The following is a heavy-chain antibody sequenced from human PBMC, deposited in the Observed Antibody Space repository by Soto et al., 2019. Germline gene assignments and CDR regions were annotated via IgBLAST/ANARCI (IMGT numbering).Heavy chain of an antibody. CDR3: AKDGTTAGIHYYGMDV. CDR1: GFTFTSYA. Sequence: PGGSLRLSCAASGFTFTSYAMSWVRQAPGEGLEWVSAIGGSGANTYYADSVKGRFTISRDNSKNTLYLQVNSLRAEDTALYYCAKDGTTAGIHYYGMDVWGQGTTVTVSS. V-gene: IGHV3-23*01. J-gene: IGHJ6*02. D-gene: IGHD2-2*02. CDR2: IGGSGANT.